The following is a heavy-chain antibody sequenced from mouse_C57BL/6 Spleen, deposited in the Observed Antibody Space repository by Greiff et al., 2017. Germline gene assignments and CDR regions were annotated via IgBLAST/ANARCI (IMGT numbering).Heavy chain of an antibody. J-gene: IGHJ2*01. CDR1: GYTFTSYG. Sequence: VKLQESGAELARPGASVKLSCTASGYTFTSYGISWVQQRTGQGLEWIGEIYPRSGNTYYNEKFKGKATLTADQSSSPAYMELRSLTSEDSEVYFSANGEDYYGSGLDYWGPGTTLTVSS. D-gene: IGHD1-1*01. V-gene: IGHV1-81*01. CDR2: IYPRSGNT. CDR3: ANGEDYYGSGLDY.